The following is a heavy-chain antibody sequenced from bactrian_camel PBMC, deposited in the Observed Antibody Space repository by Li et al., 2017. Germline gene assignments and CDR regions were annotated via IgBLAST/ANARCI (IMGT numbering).Heavy chain of an antibody. V-gene: IGHV3-3*01. J-gene: IGHJ4*01. CDR2: ICTGDGRA. CDR1: GWPYSAYL. Sequence: VQLVESGGGAVRAGESLRLSCEVSGWPYSAYLMAWFRQAPGNEREAVAAICTGDGRAYYHDSENDSGKGRFTISRDNAKNTVYLQMNSLEPEDTGMYYCAADPSFSCSRYCYGHQCVIGYSLKGRGPRSPSP. D-gene: IGHD1*01.